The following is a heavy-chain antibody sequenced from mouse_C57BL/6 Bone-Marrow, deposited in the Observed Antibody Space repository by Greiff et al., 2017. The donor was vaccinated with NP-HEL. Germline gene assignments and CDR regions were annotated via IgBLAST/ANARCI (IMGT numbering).Heavy chain of an antibody. D-gene: IGHD3-2*02. J-gene: IGHJ3*01. V-gene: IGHV3-6*01. CDR3: ARDTLDSSGFAWFAY. CDR1: GYSITSGYY. CDR2: ISYDGSN. Sequence: EVKLQESGPGLVKPSQSLSLTCSVTGYSITSGYYWNWIRQFPGNKLEWMGYISYDGSNNYNPSLKNRISITRDTSKKQFFLKLNSVTTEDTATYYCARDTLDSSGFAWFAYWGQGTLVTVSA.